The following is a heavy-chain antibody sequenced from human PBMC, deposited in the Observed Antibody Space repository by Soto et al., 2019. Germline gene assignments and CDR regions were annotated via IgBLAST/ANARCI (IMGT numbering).Heavy chain of an antibody. CDR1: GFTFSDYY. Sequence: QVQLVESGGGLVKPGGSLRLSCAASGFTFSDYYMSWIRQAPGKGLEWVSYISSSGSTIYYADSVKGRFTISRDNAKNSLDLKINGRRAGKRPVYYGARPRLPAAMSFVCWAVGGKGTPVTVSP. D-gene: IGHD2-2*01. V-gene: IGHV3-11*01. CDR3: ARPRLPAAMSFVCWAV. CDR2: ISSSGSTI. J-gene: IGHJ6*04.